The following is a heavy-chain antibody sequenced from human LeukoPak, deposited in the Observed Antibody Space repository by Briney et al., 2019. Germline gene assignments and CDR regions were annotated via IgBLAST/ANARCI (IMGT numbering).Heavy chain of an antibody. D-gene: IGHD2-15*01. CDR3: AKDIIVTIDY. J-gene: IGHJ4*02. Sequence: GGSLRLSCAASGFIFSSYGMHWVRQAPGKGLEWVAFIRYDGSNKYYADSVKGRFTISRDNSKNTLYLQMNSLRAEDTAVYYCAKDIIVTIDYWGQGTLVTVSS. V-gene: IGHV3-30*02. CDR2: IRYDGSNK. CDR1: GFIFSSYG.